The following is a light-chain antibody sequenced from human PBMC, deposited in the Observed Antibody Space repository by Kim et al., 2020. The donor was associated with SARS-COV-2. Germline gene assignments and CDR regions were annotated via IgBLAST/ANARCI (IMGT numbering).Light chain of an antibody. CDR2: KTS. J-gene: IGKJ1*01. V-gene: IGKV1-5*03. CDR1: RSVGTW. CDR3: QQYHGYSWT. Sequence: ASVGDRVTITCRASRSVGTWLAWYQQTSGKAPKLLIYKTSRLMTGVPSRFTGSGSGTEFALTISSLQADDFATYYCQQYHGYSWTFGPGTKVDIK.